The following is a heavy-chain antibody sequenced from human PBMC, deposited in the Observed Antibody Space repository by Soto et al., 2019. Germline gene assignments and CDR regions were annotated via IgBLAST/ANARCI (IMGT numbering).Heavy chain of an antibody. V-gene: IGHV3-23*01. CDR2: ISGSGGST. Sequence: PGGSLRLSCAASGFNFSSYAMSWVRQAPGKGLEWVSAISGSGGSTYYADSVKGRFTISRDNSKNTLYLQMNSLRAEDTAVYYCAKDPYGGKNPNWFDPWGQGTLVTVSS. D-gene: IGHD2-15*01. J-gene: IGHJ5*02. CDR1: GFNFSSYA. CDR3: AKDPYGGKNPNWFDP.